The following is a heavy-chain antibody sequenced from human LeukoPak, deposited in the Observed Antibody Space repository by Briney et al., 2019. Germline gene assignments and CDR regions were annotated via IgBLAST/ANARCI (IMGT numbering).Heavy chain of an antibody. J-gene: IGHJ3*02. D-gene: IGHD1-1*01. CDR2: ISSSSSYI. CDR3: SRDLDNWNDGRTPGAFDI. Sequence: GESLRLSCAASGFTFSSYSMNWVRQAPGKGLEWVSSISSSSSYIYYADSVKGRFTISRDNAKNSLYLQMNSLRAEDTAVYYCSRDLDNWNDGRTPGAFDIWGQGTMVTVSS. CDR1: GFTFSSYS. V-gene: IGHV3-21*01.